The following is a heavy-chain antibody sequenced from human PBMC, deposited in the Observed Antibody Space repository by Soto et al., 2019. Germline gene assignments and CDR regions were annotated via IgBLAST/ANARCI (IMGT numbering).Heavy chain of an antibody. D-gene: IGHD6-19*01. CDR1: GYTFTGYY. J-gene: IGHJ6*02. V-gene: IGHV1-2*04. CDR3: AREEKVSSGFRYGMDV. Sequence: QVQLVQSGAEVKKPGASVKVSCKASGYTFTGYYMHWVRQAPGQGLEWMGWINPNSGGTNYAQKFQGWVTMTRDTSISTAYMELSRLRSDDTAVYYCAREEKVSSGFRYGMDVWGQGTTVTVSS. CDR2: INPNSGGT.